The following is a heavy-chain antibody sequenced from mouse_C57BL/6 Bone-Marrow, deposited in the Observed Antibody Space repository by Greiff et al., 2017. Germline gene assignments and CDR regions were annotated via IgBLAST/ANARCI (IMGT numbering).Heavy chain of an antibody. J-gene: IGHJ2*01. V-gene: IGHV1-63*01. CDR1: GYTFTNYW. D-gene: IGHD2-2*01. CDR3: ARSWLREGDFDY. Sequence: QVHVKQSGAELVRPGTSVKMSCKASGYTFTNYWIGWVKQRPGHGLEWIGEIYPGGGYTNYNEKFKGKATLAADKSSSAAYMQCSSLTAEDSAIYYGARSWLREGDFDYWGQGTTLTVSS. CDR2: IYPGGGYT.